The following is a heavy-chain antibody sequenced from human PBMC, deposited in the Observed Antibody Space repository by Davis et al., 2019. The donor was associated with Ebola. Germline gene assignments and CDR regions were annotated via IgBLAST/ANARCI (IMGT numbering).Heavy chain of an antibody. V-gene: IGHV3-23*01. J-gene: IGHJ4*02. CDR1: GFTFSSYA. Sequence: GESLKISCAASGFTFSSYAMSWVRPAPGKGLEWVSAISGSGGSTYYADSVKCRFTISRDNSKNTLYLQMNSLRAEDTAVYYCASRGSGSYHLLYFDYWGQGTLVTVSS. CDR3: ASRGSGSYHLLYFDY. D-gene: IGHD3-10*01. CDR2: ISGSGGST.